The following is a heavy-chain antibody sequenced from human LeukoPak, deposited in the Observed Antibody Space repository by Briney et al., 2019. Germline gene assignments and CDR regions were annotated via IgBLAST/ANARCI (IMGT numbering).Heavy chain of an antibody. CDR1: GDSISSGANY. J-gene: IGHJ5*02. CDR2: ISHSESA. Sequence: PSQTLSLTCTVSGDSISSGANYWRWIRQPPGRGLEWIGYISHSESAYYSRSLESRFRISRDMSKNQLSLILSSVTAADTALYYCARGFGAGNYYYGWFDPWGQGTLVSVSS. V-gene: IGHV4-30-2*05. CDR3: ARGFGAGNYYYGWFDP. D-gene: IGHD3-10*01.